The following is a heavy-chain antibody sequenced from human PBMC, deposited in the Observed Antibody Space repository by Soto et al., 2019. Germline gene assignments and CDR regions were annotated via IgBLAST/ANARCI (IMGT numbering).Heavy chain of an antibody. CDR2: MYNTGST. CDR1: GCSISGYY. CDR3: ARDLWGYCGTDCYPLDV. Sequence: TSETLSLTCTFSGCSISGYYWSWIRQPPGKGLEWIGYMYNTGSTVYNPPFKSRVTISVDTSKNQFSLKLNSVTAADTAVYYCARDLWGYCGTDCYPLDVWGQGTTVTVSS. V-gene: IGHV4-59*01. J-gene: IGHJ6*02. D-gene: IGHD2-21*02.